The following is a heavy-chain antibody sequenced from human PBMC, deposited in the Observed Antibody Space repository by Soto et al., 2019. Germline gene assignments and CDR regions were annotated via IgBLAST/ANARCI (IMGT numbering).Heavy chain of an antibody. V-gene: IGHV3-30*18. CDR1: GFSFSTYG. CDR3: AKAAAGHLDFDY. D-gene: IGHD6-13*01. CDR2: ISYDGSNK. J-gene: IGHJ4*02. Sequence: QVQLVESGGGAVQPGTSLRLSCAASGFSFSTYGMHWVRQAPGKGLEWVAVISYDGSNKYYADSVKGRFTISRDNSKNTLYLQMNSLRGEDTAVYYCAKAAAGHLDFDYWGQGTLVTVSS.